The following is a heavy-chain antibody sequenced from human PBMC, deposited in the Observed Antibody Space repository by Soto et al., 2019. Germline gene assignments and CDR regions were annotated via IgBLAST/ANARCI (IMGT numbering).Heavy chain of an antibody. CDR3: ATGGYYPDY. D-gene: IGHD3-10*01. V-gene: IGHV3-15*01. Sequence: RGSLRLSCAGSGFTFSNAWMNWVRQAPGKGLEWVGRVKSKTHGGTTDYAAPVKGRFTISRDDSENTVFLQMNSLKTEDTAVYYCATGGYYPDYWGQGTLVTVSS. CDR2: VKSKTHGGTT. J-gene: IGHJ4*02. CDR1: GFTFSNAW.